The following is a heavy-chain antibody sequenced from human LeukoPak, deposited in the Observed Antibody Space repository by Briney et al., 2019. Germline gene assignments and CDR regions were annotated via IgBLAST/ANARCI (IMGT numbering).Heavy chain of an antibody. CDR3: TTDLRL. V-gene: IGHV3-15*01. CDR1: GFTINTAW. Sequence: GAPGLSCAASGFTINTAWMAWVRQAPGKGLEWVGRIRSKSDGGTTYYGAPVKGRFTISRDDSRNTLYLQMNSLKIEDTALYYCTTDLRLWGQGTLVTVSS. D-gene: IGHD3-16*01. J-gene: IGHJ1*01. CDR2: IRSKSDGGTT.